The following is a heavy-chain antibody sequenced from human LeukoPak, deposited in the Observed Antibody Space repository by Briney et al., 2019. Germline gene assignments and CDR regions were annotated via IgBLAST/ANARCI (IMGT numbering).Heavy chain of an antibody. CDR1: GFTFSSYS. CDR2: ISSSSSTI. Sequence: GSLRLSCAASGFTFSSYSMSWVRQAPGKGLEWVSYISSSSSTIYYADSVEGRFTISRDNAKNSLWLQMSSLRAEDTAVYYCARADSSSWYGHWGQGTLVTVSS. V-gene: IGHV3-48*01. CDR3: ARADSSSWYGH. D-gene: IGHD6-13*01. J-gene: IGHJ4*02.